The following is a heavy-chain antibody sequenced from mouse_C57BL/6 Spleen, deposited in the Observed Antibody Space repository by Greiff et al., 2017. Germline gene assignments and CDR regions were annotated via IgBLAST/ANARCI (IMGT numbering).Heavy chain of an antibody. CDR1: GYTFTSYW. CDR2: IDPSDSET. CDR3: ARRDYYGSRSYYFDD. J-gene: IGHJ2*01. D-gene: IGHD1-1*01. Sequence: VQLQQPGAELVRPGSSVKLSCKASGYTFTSYWMHWVKQRPIQGLEWIGNIDPSDSETHYNQKFKDKATLTVDKSSSTAYMQLSSLTSEDSAVYYCARRDYYGSRSYYFDDWGQGTTLTVSS. V-gene: IGHV1-52*01.